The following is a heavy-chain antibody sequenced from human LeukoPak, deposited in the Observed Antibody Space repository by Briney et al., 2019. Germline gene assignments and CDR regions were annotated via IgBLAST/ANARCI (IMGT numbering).Heavy chain of an antibody. V-gene: IGHV3-9*01. CDR3: AKDPSYDSDPNWFDP. D-gene: IGHD3-22*01. CDR1: GFTFDDYA. CDR2: ISWNSGSI. Sequence: GGSLRLSCAASGFTFDDYAMHWVRQAPGKGLEWVSGISWNSGSIGYADSVKGRFTISRDNAKNSLYLQMNSLRAEDTALYYCAKDPSYDSDPNWFDPWGQGTLVTVSS. J-gene: IGHJ5*02.